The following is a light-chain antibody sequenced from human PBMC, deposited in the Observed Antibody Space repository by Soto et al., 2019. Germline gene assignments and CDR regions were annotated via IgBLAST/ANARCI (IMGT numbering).Light chain of an antibody. CDR3: QQYDNAPPWT. V-gene: IGKV3-20*01. CDR2: GAS. J-gene: IGKJ1*01. CDR1: HNVDSRY. Sequence: EVVLTQSPGTLSLSPGERATLSCRASHNVDSRYLAWYQQKPGQAPRLVIFGASSRAPGIPDRFSGSGSGTDFTLTINRLEPEDFAVYYCQQYDNAPPWTFGPGTKVEI.